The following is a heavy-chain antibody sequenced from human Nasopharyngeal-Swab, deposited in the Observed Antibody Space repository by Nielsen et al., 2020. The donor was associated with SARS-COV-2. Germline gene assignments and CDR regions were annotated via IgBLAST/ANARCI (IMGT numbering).Heavy chain of an antibody. CDR2: ISSSSSYI. CDR1: GFTFSSYS. CDR3: ARDPRYGDYLYYYYGMDV. D-gene: IGHD4-17*01. J-gene: IGHJ6*02. Sequence: GESLKISCAASGFTFSSYSMNWVRQAPGKGLEWVSSISSSSSYIYYADSVKGRFTISRDNAKNSLYLQMNSLGAEDTAVYYCARDPRYGDYLYYYYGMDVWGQGTTVTVSS. V-gene: IGHV3-21*01.